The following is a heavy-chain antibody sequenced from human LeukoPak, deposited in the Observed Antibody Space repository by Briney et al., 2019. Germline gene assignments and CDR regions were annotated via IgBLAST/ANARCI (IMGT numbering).Heavy chain of an antibody. V-gene: IGHV4-39*07. D-gene: IGHD1-7*01. CDR2: IFYSGST. CDR3: AREADYTGENWNYVDLDY. CDR1: SGSISTSNYY. J-gene: IGHJ4*02. Sequence: PSETLSLTCTVSSGSISTSNYYWGWVRQLPGKALEWIGNIFYSGSTYYSPSLKSRVTISVDTSKNQFSLKLSSVTAADTAVYYCAREADYTGENWNYVDLDYWGQGTLVTVSS.